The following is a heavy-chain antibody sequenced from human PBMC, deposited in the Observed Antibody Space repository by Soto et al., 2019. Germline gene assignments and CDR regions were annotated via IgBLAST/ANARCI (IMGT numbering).Heavy chain of an antibody. V-gene: IGHV6-1*01. CDR2: TYYRSKWYN. CDR3: ARNREGALSD. CDR1: GDSVSSNSAA. D-gene: IGHD1-26*01. Sequence: QVQLQQSGPGLVKPSQTLSLICAISGDSVSSNSAAWSWVRQSPSRGLEWLGRTYYRSKWYNDYAVSMKSRITINPDTSKNQCSLQLNSVTPEDTAMYYCARNREGALSDWGQGTLVIVSS. J-gene: IGHJ4*02.